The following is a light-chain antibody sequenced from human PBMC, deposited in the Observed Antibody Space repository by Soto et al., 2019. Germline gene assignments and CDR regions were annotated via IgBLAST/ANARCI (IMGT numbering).Light chain of an antibody. CDR1: QSVRSSY. J-gene: IGKJ1*01. CDR2: GAS. CDR3: HQYGSSPWT. Sequence: EIVLTQSPGTLSLSPGERATLSCRASQSVRSSYLAWYQQKLGQAPRLLIYGASSRATGIPDRFSGSESGTDFTLTISRLEPEDFAVYYCHQYGSSPWTFGQGTKVEIK. V-gene: IGKV3-20*01.